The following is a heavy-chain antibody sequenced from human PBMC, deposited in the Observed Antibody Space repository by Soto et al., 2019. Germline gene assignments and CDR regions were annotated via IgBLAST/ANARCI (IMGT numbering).Heavy chain of an antibody. D-gene: IGHD3-3*02. CDR2: IIPIFGSA. J-gene: IGHJ4*02. CDR1: GGTFNSYI. V-gene: IGHV1-69*01. CDR3: ARAFASNKYYFDS. Sequence: VKVSCKTSGGTFNSYIITWVRQAPGQGLEWMGGIIPIFGSADYAQKLQGRVTITADESTSTAYMELSSLRSEDTAVYYCARAFASNKYYFDSWGQGTQVTVSS.